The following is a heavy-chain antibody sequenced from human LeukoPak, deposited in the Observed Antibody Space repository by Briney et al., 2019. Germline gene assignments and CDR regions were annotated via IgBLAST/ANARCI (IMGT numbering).Heavy chain of an antibody. D-gene: IGHD1-14*01. Sequence: GGSLRLSCAASGFTVSTNYMTWVRQPPGKGLEWVSVIHSGGSTYYADSVKGRFTISRDNSKNTLYLQMNSLRAEDTAVYYCTRGPQNPFDHWGQGTLVTVSS. V-gene: IGHV3-53*01. CDR3: TRGPQNPFDH. J-gene: IGHJ4*02. CDR2: IHSGGST. CDR1: GFTVSTNY.